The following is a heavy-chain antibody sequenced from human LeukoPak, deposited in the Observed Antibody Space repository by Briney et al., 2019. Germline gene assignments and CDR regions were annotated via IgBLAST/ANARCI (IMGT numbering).Heavy chain of an antibody. D-gene: IGHD3-22*01. CDR2: INSDGSST. CDR3: AREGYYDSSGYPPFDY. J-gene: IGHJ4*02. Sequence: PGGSLRLSCAASGFTFSSYWMRWVRQAPGKGLVWVSRINSDGSSTSYADSVKGRFTISRDNAKKTLYLQMNSLRAEDTAVYYCAREGYYDSSGYPPFDYWGQGTLVTVSS. V-gene: IGHV3-74*01. CDR1: GFTFSSYW.